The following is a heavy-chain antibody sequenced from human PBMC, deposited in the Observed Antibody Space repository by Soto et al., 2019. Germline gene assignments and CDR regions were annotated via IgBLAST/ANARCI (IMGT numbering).Heavy chain of an antibody. CDR2: ISSSATNT. J-gene: IGHJ4*02. Sequence: GGSLRLSCAASGLTFSALSMNWVRQAPGKGLEWVSYISSSATNTHYADSVKGRFTISRDNAKNSLYLQMNSLRAEDTAVYFCVNSGWSYWGQGTLVTVSS. V-gene: IGHV3-48*01. D-gene: IGHD6-19*01. CDR3: VNSGWSY. CDR1: GLTFSALS.